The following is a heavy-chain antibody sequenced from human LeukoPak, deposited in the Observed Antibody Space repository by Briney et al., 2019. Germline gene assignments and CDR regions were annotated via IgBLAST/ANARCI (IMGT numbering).Heavy chain of an antibody. CDR1: GFSFSGSA. CDR3: TRQATTTFNP. V-gene: IGHV3-73*01. J-gene: IGHJ5*02. D-gene: IGHD1-1*01. CDR2: IRSETNDYAT. Sequence: GGSLRLSCAASGFSFSGSAIHWVRQASGRGLEWVGRIRSETNDYATTYAESVKGRFTISRDESKKTAYLQMNSLKNEDTAVYYGTRQATTTFNPWGQGTLATVSA.